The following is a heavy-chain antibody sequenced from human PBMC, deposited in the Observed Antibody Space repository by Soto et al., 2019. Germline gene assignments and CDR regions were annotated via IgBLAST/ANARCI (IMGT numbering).Heavy chain of an antibody. D-gene: IGHD3-3*01. V-gene: IGHV4-30-4*01. CDR2: IYYSGST. CDR1: GGSISSGDYY. Sequence: QVQLQESGPGLVKPSQTLSLTCTVSGGSISSGDYYWSWIRQPPGKGLEWIGYIYYSGSTYYNPSLKSRVTISVDTSKNQFSLKLSSVTAAETAVYYCARLYYDFWSGYYTGFDYWGQGTLVTVSS. J-gene: IGHJ4*02. CDR3: ARLYYDFWSGYYTGFDY.